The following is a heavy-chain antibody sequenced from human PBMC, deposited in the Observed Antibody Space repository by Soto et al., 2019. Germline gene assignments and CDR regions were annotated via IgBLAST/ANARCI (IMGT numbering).Heavy chain of an antibody. J-gene: IGHJ4*02. CDR2: ISTYNGNT. CDR1: GYTFTNYD. D-gene: IGHD2-15*01. CDR3: ARGSGQDRLDY. V-gene: IGHV1-18*01. Sequence: QLQLVQSGPEVKKPAALVKVSCKASGYTFTNYDISWVRQAPGQGLEWMGWISTYNGNTNYTQKLQGRVSMTTDTSTNTAYMELRSLKSDDAAVYYCARGSGQDRLDYWGQGTLVTVSS.